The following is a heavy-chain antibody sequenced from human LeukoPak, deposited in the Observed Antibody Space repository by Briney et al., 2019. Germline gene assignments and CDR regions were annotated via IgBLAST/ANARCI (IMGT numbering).Heavy chain of an antibody. CDR1: GYTLTSYW. J-gene: IGHJ3*02. CDR2: IYPGDSDT. CDR3: ARVDSGTYLRAFDI. Sequence: HGESLELSCKRSGYTLTSYWCGWARQMPGKGLEWMGIIYPGDSDTKYSPSFQGQVTISADKSISTAYLLWSSLKASDTAMYYCARVDSGTYLRAFDIWGQGTMVTVSS. V-gene: IGHV5-51*01. D-gene: IGHD1-26*01.